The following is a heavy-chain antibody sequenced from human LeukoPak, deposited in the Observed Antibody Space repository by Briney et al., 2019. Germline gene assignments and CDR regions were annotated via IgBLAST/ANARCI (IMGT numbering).Heavy chain of an antibody. Sequence: SETLSLTCAVYGGSFSSYYWSWIRQPPGKGLEWIGYIYYSGSTNYNPSLKSRVTISVDTSKNQFSLKLSSVTAADTAVYYCARGSVEMATIFGYYFDYWGQGTLVTVSS. CDR2: IYYSGST. V-gene: IGHV4-59*01. D-gene: IGHD5-24*01. CDR1: GGSFSSYY. CDR3: ARGSVEMATIFGYYFDY. J-gene: IGHJ4*02.